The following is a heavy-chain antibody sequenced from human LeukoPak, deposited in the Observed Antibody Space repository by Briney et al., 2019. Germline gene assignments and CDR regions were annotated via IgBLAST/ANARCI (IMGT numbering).Heavy chain of an antibody. V-gene: IGHV3-11*06. J-gene: IGHJ3*02. CDR3: ARGTYAFDI. D-gene: IGHD2-2*01. CDR2: ISSSTSYT. CDR1: GFTFSDYY. Sequence: KRGGSLRLSCAASGFTFSDYYMSWIRQAPGKGLEWVSYISSSTSYTNYADSVKGRFTISRDNAKNSLYLQMNSLRAEDTAVYYCARGTYAFDIWGQGTMVTVSS.